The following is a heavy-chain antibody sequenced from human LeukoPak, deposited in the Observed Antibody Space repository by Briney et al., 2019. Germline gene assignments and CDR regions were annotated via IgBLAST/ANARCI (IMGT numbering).Heavy chain of an antibody. CDR2: ISSSGSTI. V-gene: IGHV3-48*03. CDR1: GFTFSSYE. Sequence: GSLRLSCAASGFTFSSYEMNWVRQAPGKGLEWVSYISSSGSTIYYADSVKGRFTISRDNAKNSLYLQMNSLRAEDTAVYYCARDTRQQLVFDYWGQGTLVTVSS. CDR3: ARDTRQQLVFDY. D-gene: IGHD6-13*01. J-gene: IGHJ4*02.